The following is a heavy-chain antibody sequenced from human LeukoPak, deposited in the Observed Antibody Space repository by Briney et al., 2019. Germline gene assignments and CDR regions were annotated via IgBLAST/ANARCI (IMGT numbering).Heavy chain of an antibody. J-gene: IGHJ4*02. CDR1: GYTFTGYH. D-gene: IGHD3-3*01. CDR2: FNANSGAT. V-gene: IGHV1-2*02. Sequence: GASVTVSYKPSGYTFTGYHVHWVRQAPGQGQERVGWFNANSGATKYAQKFQGRVTMTRDTSIGTDFMELTSLISDDTAIYYCARDPYDGNYFFDYWGQGTLVTVAS. CDR3: ARDPYDGNYFFDY.